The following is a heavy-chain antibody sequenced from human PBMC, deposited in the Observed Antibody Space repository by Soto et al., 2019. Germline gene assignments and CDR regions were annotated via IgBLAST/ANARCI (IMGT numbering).Heavy chain of an antibody. D-gene: IGHD1-7*01. Sequence: ASVKVSCKASGGTFSSYAISWVRQAPGQGLEWMGGIIPIFGTANYAQKFQGRVTITADESTSTAYMELSSLRSEDTAVYYCAREQTTRYYSGMDVWGQGTTVTVSS. V-gene: IGHV1-69*13. CDR2: IIPIFGTA. CDR3: AREQTTRYYSGMDV. CDR1: GGTFSSYA. J-gene: IGHJ6*01.